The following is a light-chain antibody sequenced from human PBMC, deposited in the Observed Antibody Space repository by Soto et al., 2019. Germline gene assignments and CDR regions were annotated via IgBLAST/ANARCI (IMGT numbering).Light chain of an antibody. CDR2: TAS. V-gene: IGKV1-39*01. CDR3: QQTDSTPRT. J-gene: IGKJ3*01. CDR1: QSITIS. Sequence: DIQITQSPSSLSASVGDRVTITCRASQSITISLNWYQQKPGKAPKLLIYTASNLHSGVPSRFSGSGSGTDFSLTISSLQPDDFATYYCQQTDSTPRTLGPGTKVDIK.